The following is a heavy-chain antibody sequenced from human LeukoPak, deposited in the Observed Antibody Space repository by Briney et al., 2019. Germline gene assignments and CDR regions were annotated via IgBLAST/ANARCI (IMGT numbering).Heavy chain of an antibody. CDR3: ARGFSSGSSLPFDY. Sequence: GGSRRLSCAASGFSFSDFSMHWVRQAPGKGLVWVSRIDSAGSSTTYADSVKGRFTISRDNAKNTLYLQLNSLRAEDTAVYYCARGFSSGSSLPFDYWGQGTLVTVSS. V-gene: IGHV3-74*01. CDR1: GFSFSDFS. J-gene: IGHJ4*02. D-gene: IGHD3-10*01. CDR2: IDSAGSST.